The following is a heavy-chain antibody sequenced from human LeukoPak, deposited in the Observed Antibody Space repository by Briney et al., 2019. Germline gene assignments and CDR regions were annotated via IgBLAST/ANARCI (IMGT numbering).Heavy chain of an antibody. CDR1: GFTFSDSY. Sequence: GGSLRLSCAVSGFTFSDSYMTWLRQAPGKGLESLSYISPSGTDISYADSVKGRFTISRDNAKNSLYLQMNNLRADDTAVYYCAKVLLRALDYMDVWGKGTTVTVSS. CDR2: ISPSGTDI. V-gene: IGHV3-11*01. CDR3: AKVLLRALDYMDV. D-gene: IGHD2-15*01. J-gene: IGHJ6*03.